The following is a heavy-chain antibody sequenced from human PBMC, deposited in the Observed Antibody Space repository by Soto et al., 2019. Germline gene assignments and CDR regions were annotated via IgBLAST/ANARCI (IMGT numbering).Heavy chain of an antibody. V-gene: IGHV4-39*01. J-gene: IGHJ6*02. CDR3: ARHVLIPDDIGGMDV. D-gene: IGHD2-2*02. Sequence: PSETLYLTCTVSGGSISSSSHYWGWIRQSPGKGLEWIGSIYYSGSTYYNPSLKSRVTISIDTSKNQFSLNLSSVTAADTAVYYCARHVLIPDDIGGMDVWGQGTTVTVS. CDR1: GGSISSSSHY. CDR2: IYYSGST.